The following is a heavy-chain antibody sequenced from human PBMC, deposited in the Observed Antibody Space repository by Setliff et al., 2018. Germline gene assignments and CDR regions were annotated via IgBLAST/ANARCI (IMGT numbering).Heavy chain of an antibody. J-gene: IGHJ6*03. D-gene: IGHD5-18*01. CDR3: AREGVDTRSSTDYRYYMDV. V-gene: IGHV1-18*01. CDR1: GYTFNSYG. Sequence: ASVKVSCKASGYTFNSYGLNWVRQAPGQGLERMGWINTYNGKTNYAQKFQDRVTIITDESTSTAYMELSSLRTEDTAVYYCAREGVDTRSSTDYRYYMDVWGKGTTVTVSS. CDR2: INTYNGKT.